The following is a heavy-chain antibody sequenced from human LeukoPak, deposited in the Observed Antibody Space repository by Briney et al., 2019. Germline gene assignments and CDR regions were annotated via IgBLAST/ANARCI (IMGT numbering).Heavy chain of an antibody. CDR3: TTDGITYYYDSSGYYATP. V-gene: IGHV3-15*07. Sequence: PGGSLRLSCAASGFTFSNAWMNWVRQAPGKGLEWVGRIKSKTDGGTTDYAAPVKGRFTISRDDSKNTLYLQMNSLKTEDTAVYYCTTDGITYYYDSSGYYATPWGQGTMVTVSS. D-gene: IGHD3-22*01. CDR2: IKSKTDGGTT. J-gene: IGHJ3*01. CDR1: GFTFSNAW.